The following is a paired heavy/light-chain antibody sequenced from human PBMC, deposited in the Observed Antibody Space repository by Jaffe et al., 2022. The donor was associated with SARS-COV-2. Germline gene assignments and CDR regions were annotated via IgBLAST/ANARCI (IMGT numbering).Heavy chain of an antibody. J-gene: IGHJ4*02. CDR2: VYNDGDT. D-gene: IGHD1-20*01. CDR1: GFTVSSNS. V-gene: IGHV3-53*01. Sequence: EVQLVESGGGLIQPGGSLRLSCAASGFTVSSNSLSWVRQAPGKGLEWVSLVYNDGDTYYADSVKGRFTVSRDNSKNTLYFQMNSLRAEDTAMYYCVLTFNWSGRGSFDYWGQGTLVTVSS. CDR3: VLTFNWSGRGSFDY.
Light chain of an antibody. J-gene: IGKJ5*01. CDR3: QQGNSFPIT. CDR2: LAA. Sequence: DIQMTQSPSSVSASVGDRVTITCRASQGISSWLAWYQQKPGKAPKLLIYLAANLQSGVPSRFSGSGSGTDFTLTISSLQPEDFATYYCQQGNSFPITFGQGTRLEIK. V-gene: IGKV1-12*01. CDR1: QGISSW.